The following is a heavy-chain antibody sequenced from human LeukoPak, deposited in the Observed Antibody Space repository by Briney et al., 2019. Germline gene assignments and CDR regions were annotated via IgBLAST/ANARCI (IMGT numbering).Heavy chain of an antibody. Sequence: GGSLRLSCAASGFTFDDYGMSWVRQAPGKGLEWVSGINWNGGSTGYADSVKGRFTIPRDNAKNSLYLQMNSLRAEDTALYYCARDNSIQFVGYSYGFDYWGQGTLVTVSS. CDR3: ARDNSIQFVGYSYGFDY. CDR1: GFTFDDYG. V-gene: IGHV3-20*04. D-gene: IGHD5-18*01. CDR2: INWNGGST. J-gene: IGHJ4*02.